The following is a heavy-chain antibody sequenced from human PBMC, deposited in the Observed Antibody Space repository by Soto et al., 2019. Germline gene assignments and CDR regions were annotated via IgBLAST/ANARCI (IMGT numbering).Heavy chain of an antibody. CDR1: VFTFDDYA. Sequence: SLRLACAASVFTFDDYAMHWVRQVPGKGLEWVSGINWNSCSIGYADSVKGRFAISRDNAKNSLHLQMSSLRAEDTAFYYCVKDESINWYSGHFRHWGQGTLVTVSS. CDR2: INWNSCSI. V-gene: IGHV3-9*01. J-gene: IGHJ1*01. D-gene: IGHD6-13*01. CDR3: VKDESINWYSGHFRH.